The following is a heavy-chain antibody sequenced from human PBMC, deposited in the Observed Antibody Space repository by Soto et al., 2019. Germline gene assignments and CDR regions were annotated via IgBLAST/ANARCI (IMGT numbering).Heavy chain of an antibody. Sequence: QVQLVESGGGVVQPGRSLRLSCAASGFPFTTYGMHWVRAGPGNGLEWVAVISYDGSNRYYADSVKGRFTISRDNSKNTLYLQMNDLRPEYTALYYCVGGQYYFDYRGQGTLVTVSS. CDR2: ISYDGSNR. V-gene: IGHV3-30*03. J-gene: IGHJ4*02. CDR1: GFPFTTYG. CDR3: VGGQYYFDY. D-gene: IGHD3-10*01.